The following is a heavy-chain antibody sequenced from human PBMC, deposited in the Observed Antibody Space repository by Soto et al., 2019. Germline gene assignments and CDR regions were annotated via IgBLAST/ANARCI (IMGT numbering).Heavy chain of an antibody. CDR3: ARVERGTATTVVDAFDI. D-gene: IGHD1-1*01. Sequence: QVQLQQWGAGLLKPSETLSLTCAVYGGFVSSGSYYWSWIRQPPGKGLEWIGEMSHSGGTHFNPSLKSRVTISVDTSKNQFSLEMSSVTAADTALYYCARVERGTATTVVDAFDIWGPGTIVTVSS. V-gene: IGHV4-34*01. CDR2: MSHSGGT. J-gene: IGHJ3*02. CDR1: GGFVSSGSYY.